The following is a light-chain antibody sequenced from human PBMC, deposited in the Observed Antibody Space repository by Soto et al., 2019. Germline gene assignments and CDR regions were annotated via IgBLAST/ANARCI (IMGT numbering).Light chain of an antibody. CDR3: TAWADSLSGRGV. J-gene: IGLJ7*01. V-gene: IGLV1-47*01. Sequence: QSVLTQPPSASGTPGQRVTISCSGSSSNIGSNYVYWYQQLPGTAPKHLIYRNNKRPSGVPDRFSGSKSGTSASLAISGLRSEDEADYYCTAWADSLSGRGVFGGGTQLTVL. CDR2: RNN. CDR1: SSNIGSNY.